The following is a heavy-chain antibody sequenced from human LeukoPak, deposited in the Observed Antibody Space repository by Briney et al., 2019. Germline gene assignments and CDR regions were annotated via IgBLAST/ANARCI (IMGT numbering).Heavy chain of an antibody. V-gene: IGHV3-64*01. J-gene: IGHJ3*01. Sequence: GGSLRLSCAASGSTLSSYAMHWVRQAPGKGLEFIARISGNGIDTYYANSVKGRFTTSRDNSRSTLWLQMGGLRVEDMAVYYCARERYHPGEEPFDVWGQGTKVTVSS. D-gene: IGHD1-1*01. CDR1: GSTLSSYA. CDR2: ISGNGIDT. CDR3: ARERYHPGEEPFDV.